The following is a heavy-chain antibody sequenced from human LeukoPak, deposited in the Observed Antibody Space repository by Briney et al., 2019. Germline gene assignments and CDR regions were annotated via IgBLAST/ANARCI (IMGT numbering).Heavy chain of an antibody. Sequence: SETLSLTCTVSGGSISSYYWSWIRQPPGKGLEWIGYVYYSGSTNYNPSLKSQVTISVDTSKNQFSLKLSSVTAADTAVYYCARDRPWNDYWGQGTLVTVSS. CDR2: VYYSGST. CDR1: GGSISSYY. V-gene: IGHV4-59*01. D-gene: IGHD1-1*01. J-gene: IGHJ4*02. CDR3: ARDRPWNDY.